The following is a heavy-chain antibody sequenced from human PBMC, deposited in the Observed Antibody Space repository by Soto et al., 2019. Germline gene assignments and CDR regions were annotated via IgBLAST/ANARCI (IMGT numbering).Heavy chain of an antibody. CDR3: ARASHYYDSSGYYTMTG. CDR1: GGTFSSYA. CDR2: IIPIFGTA. Sequence: ASVKVSCKASGGTFSSYAISWVRQAPGQGLEWMGGIIPIFGTANYAQKFQGRVTITADKSTSTAYMELSSLRSEDTAVYYCARASHYYDSSGYYTMTGWGQGTLVTVSS. J-gene: IGHJ4*02. V-gene: IGHV1-69*06. D-gene: IGHD3-22*01.